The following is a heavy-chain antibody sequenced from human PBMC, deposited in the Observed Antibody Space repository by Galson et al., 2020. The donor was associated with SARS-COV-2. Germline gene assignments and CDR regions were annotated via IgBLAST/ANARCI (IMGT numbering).Heavy chain of an antibody. CDR1: GGSITENLY. D-gene: IGHD2-21*01. CDR3: ARGDYCAGDCFDS. J-gene: IGHJ4*02. Sequence: SETLSLTCTVSGGSITENLYWAWIRQPPGKGPEWIGSIYHNGKTYYNPALGSRAAMSVDTSMDQFTLKLNSLTAADTAMYYCARGDYCAGDCFDSWGPGILVTFSS. CDR2: IYHNGKT. V-gene: IGHV4-39*01.